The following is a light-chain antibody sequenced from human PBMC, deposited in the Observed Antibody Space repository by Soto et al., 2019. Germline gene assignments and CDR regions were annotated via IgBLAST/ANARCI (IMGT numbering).Light chain of an antibody. Sequence: EILLTQSPGTLSLSPGERATLSCRASQSVSSNYLAWYQQKPGQAPRLLFSGASSRATGIPDRFSGSGSGTVFTLTISRLEPEDFAVYYCQQYGSSPLTFGQGTKVDIK. CDR1: QSVSSNY. CDR2: GAS. J-gene: IGKJ1*01. V-gene: IGKV3-20*01. CDR3: QQYGSSPLT.